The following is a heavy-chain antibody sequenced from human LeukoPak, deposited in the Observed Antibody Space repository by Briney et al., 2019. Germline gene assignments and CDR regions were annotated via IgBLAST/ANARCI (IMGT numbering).Heavy chain of an antibody. D-gene: IGHD3-22*01. CDR1: GGSFSGYY. Sequence: PSETLSLTCAVYGGSFSGYYWSWIRQPPGKGLEGIGEINHSGSTNYNPSLKSRVTISVDTSKNQFSLKLSSVTAADTAVYYCAARYYYDSSGYYAFWGQGTLVTVSS. CDR3: AARYYYDSSGYYAF. CDR2: INHSGST. J-gene: IGHJ4*02. V-gene: IGHV4-34*01.